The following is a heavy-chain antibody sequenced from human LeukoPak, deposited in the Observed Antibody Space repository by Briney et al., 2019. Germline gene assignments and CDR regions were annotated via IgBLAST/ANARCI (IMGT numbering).Heavy chain of an antibody. CDR1: GGSISSSSYY. CDR3: ARTYSSSSGDWFDP. J-gene: IGHJ5*02. CDR2: IYYSGST. D-gene: IGHD6-6*01. Sequence: SETLSLTCTVSGGSISSSSYYWGWIRQPPGKGLEWIGSIYYSGSTYYNPSLKSRVTISVDTSKNQFSLKLSSVTAADTAVYYCARTYSSSSGDWFDPWGQGTLVTVPS. V-gene: IGHV4-39*07.